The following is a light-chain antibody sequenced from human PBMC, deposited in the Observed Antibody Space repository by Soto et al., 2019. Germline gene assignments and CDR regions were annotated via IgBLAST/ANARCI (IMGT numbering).Light chain of an antibody. CDR3: QQTYSTPQT. V-gene: IGKV3-20*01. CDR1: QSISSNY. J-gene: IGKJ2*01. Sequence: EIVLTQSPGTLSLSPGERATLSCRASQSISSNYLAWYQQKPGQAPRLLIYGASSRAAGIPARFSGSGSGTDFTLTISSLQPEDFATYYCQQTYSTPQTFGQGTKVDIK. CDR2: GAS.